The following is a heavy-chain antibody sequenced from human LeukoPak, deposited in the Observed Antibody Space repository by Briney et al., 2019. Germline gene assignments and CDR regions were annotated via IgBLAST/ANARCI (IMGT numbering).Heavy chain of an antibody. V-gene: IGHV4-4*07. CDR1: GASISSSY. Sequence: ASETLSLTCTVSGASISSSYCTWIRQPAGEGLEWIGRISTGGSTTYNPSFKSRVTMSLDTSKNQFSLNLTSVTAADTAVYYYARDQTYYVSSGYYYVTYFQHWGQGILVTVSS. D-gene: IGHD3-22*01. J-gene: IGHJ1*01. CDR3: ARDQTYYVSSGYYYVTYFQH. CDR2: ISTGGST.